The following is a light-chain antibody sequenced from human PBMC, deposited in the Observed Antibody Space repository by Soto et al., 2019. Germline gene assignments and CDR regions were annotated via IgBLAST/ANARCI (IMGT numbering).Light chain of an antibody. Sequence: SALTQPPSASGSPGHSVTISCTGTSSDVGGYTYVSWYQQYPGKVPKLLVYEVHKRPSGVPDRFSGSKSGNTASLTVSGLQAEDEADYYSPSAAGGNNVFGTGTKLTVL. CDR3: PSAAGGNNV. J-gene: IGLJ1*01. CDR2: EVH. CDR1: SSDVGGYTY. V-gene: IGLV2-8*01.